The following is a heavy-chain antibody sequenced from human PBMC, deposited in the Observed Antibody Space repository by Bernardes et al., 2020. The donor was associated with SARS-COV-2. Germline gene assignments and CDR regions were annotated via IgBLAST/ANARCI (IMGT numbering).Heavy chain of an antibody. CDR3: AKELAYGSSWRDYSYYFGMDV. J-gene: IGHJ6*02. Sequence: GWSLRLSCTASGFTFNNYALNWVRQAPGQGLEWVSLIGVRGDTTYYADSVKGRFTISRDNSKNTLYLEMNSLRAEDTAVYYCAKELAYGSSWRDYSYYFGMDVWGQGTTVTVSS. D-gene: IGHD6-13*01. CDR1: GFTFNNYA. CDR2: IGVRGDTT. V-gene: IGHV3-23*01.